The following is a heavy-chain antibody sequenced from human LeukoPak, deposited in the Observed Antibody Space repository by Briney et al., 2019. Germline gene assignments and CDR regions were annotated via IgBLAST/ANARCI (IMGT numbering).Heavy chain of an antibody. CDR3: ARRYGGRDWFDP. CDR1: GGSISSSPYY. J-gene: IGHJ5*02. V-gene: IGHV4-39*07. D-gene: IGHD5-12*01. CDR2: INYSGTT. Sequence: MPSETLSLTCSVSGGSISSSPYYWGWIRQPPGKGLEWIASINYSGTTYYNSSLRSRVTISVDTSKDQFSLQLSSVTAADTAVYFCARRYGGRDWFDPWGQGTLVTVSS.